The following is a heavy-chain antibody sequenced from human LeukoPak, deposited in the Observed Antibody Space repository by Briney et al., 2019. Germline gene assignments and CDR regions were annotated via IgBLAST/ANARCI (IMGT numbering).Heavy chain of an antibody. V-gene: IGHV3-9*01. D-gene: IGHD3-10*01. J-gene: IGHJ4*02. CDR1: GFTFDDYA. CDR2: ISWNSGSI. Sequence: RSGGSLRLSCAASGFTFDDYAMHWVRQAPGKGLEWVSGISWNSGSIDYADSVKGRFTISRDNAKNSLYLQMNRLRAEDTALYYCAKDADGSGSKQFDYWGQGTLVTVSS. CDR3: AKDADGSGSKQFDY.